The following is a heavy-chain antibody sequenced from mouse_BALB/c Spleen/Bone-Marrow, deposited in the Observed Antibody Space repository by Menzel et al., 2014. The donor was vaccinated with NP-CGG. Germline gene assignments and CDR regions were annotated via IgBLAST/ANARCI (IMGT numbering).Heavy chain of an antibody. V-gene: IGHV5-6*01. Sequence: EVQRVESGGDLVKPGGSLNLSCAASGFTFSSCGMSWVRRTPDKRLEWVATISSGGSYTYYPDSVKGRFTISRDNAKNTLYLQMSSLKSEDTAMYYCASTITTVVAEDAMDYWGQGTSVTVSS. J-gene: IGHJ4*01. CDR2: ISSGGSYT. CDR3: ASTITTVVAEDAMDY. CDR1: GFTFSSCG. D-gene: IGHD1-1*01.